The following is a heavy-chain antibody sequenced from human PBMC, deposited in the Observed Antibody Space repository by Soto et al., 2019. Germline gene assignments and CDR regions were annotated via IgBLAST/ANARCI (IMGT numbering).Heavy chain of an antibody. CDR1: GFIFEDYA. CDR3: AKDVGRLGELWGYFQN. D-gene: IGHD3-16*01. J-gene: IGHJ1*01. V-gene: IGHV3-9*01. CDR2: INWNGVNK. Sequence: GGSLRLSCAVSGFIFEDYAMHWVRQAPGKGLEWVSGINWNGVNKGYADSVQGRFTISRDNAKKSLYLQMNYLRPEDTALYFCAKDVGRLGELWGYFQNWGQGTVVTVSS.